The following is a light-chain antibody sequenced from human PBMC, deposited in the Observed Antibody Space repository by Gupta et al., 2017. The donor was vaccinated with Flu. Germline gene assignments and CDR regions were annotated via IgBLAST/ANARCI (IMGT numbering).Light chain of an antibody. Sequence: PSTLSASVGVRVTITCRASQSNRNWLAWYQQKPGEAPKLLIYMASSLEDGVPSRFSGSGSGTEFTLTISSRQADDVATYYCQKEDTYLGTFGQGTKVEIK. CDR2: MAS. CDR1: QSNRNW. J-gene: IGKJ2*01. CDR3: QKEDTYLGT. V-gene: IGKV1-5*03.